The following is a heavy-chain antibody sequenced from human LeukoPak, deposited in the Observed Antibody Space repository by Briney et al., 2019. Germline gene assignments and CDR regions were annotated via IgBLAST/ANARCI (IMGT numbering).Heavy chain of an antibody. D-gene: IGHD1-7*01. J-gene: IGHJ4*02. V-gene: IGHV4-59*01. Sequence: SETLSLTCTVSGGSISSYYWSWIRQPPGKGLEWIGYIYYSGSTNYNPSLKSRVTISVDTCKNQFSLKLSPVTAADTAVYYCARDLGLELPGDHKPQYYFDYWGQGTLVTVSS. CDR1: GGSISSYY. CDR3: ARDLGLELPGDHKPQYYFDY. CDR2: IYYSGST.